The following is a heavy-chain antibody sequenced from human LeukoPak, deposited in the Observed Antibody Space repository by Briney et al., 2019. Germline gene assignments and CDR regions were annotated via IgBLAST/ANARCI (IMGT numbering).Heavy chain of an antibody. CDR2: ISGSGGST. Sequence: GGSLRLSCAASGFTFSSYAMSWVRQAPGKGLEWVSAISGSGGSTYYADSVKGRFTISRDNSKNTLYLQMNSLRAEDTAVYYCAKDIVVVPAASRVYYYYGMDVWGQGTTVTVSS. CDR3: AKDIVVVPAASRVYYYYGMDV. CDR1: GFTFSSYA. V-gene: IGHV3-23*01. J-gene: IGHJ6*02. D-gene: IGHD2-2*01.